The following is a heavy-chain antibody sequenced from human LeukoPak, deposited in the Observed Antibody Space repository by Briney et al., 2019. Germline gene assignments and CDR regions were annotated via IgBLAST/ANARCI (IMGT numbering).Heavy chain of an antibody. CDR3: ARAYYYCMDV. CDR1: GDSISSPNW. J-gene: IGHJ6*03. Sequence: SGTLSLTCGVTGDSISSPNWWSWVRQTPGKGLEWIGEIYHTGSTNYNPSLVSRVTISIDKSNSQFSLKLTSVTAADTAVYYCARAYYYCMDVWGTGTTVTVSS. V-gene: IGHV4-4*02. CDR2: IYHTGST.